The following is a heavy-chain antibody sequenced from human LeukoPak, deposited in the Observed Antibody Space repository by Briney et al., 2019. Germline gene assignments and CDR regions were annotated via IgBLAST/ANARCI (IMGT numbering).Heavy chain of an antibody. CDR3: ARGPHREWELPGGEGLEYFQH. J-gene: IGHJ1*01. V-gene: IGHV4-39*07. Sequence: PSETLSLTCTVSGGSISSSSYYWGWIRQPPGKGLEWIGEINHSGSTNYNPSLKSRVTISVDTSKNQFSLKLSSVTAADTAVYYCARGPHREWELPGGEGLEYFQHWGQGTLVTVSS. D-gene: IGHD1-26*01. CDR2: INHSGST. CDR1: GGSISSSSYY.